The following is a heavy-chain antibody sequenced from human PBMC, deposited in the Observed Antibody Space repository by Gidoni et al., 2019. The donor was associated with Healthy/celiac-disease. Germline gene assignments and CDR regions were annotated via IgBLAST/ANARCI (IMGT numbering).Heavy chain of an antibody. Sequence: EVQLVASGGGLVKPGGSLRLSCSASGFTFSNAWMRWVRQAPGKGREGVGRIKSKTDGGTTDYAAPVKGRFTISRDDAKNTLYLQMNSLKTEDTAVYYCTTKGYYGSGSYYTYYFDYWGQGTLVTVSS. D-gene: IGHD3-10*01. CDR2: IKSKTDGGTT. J-gene: IGHJ4*02. CDR3: TTKGYYGSGSYYTYYFDY. CDR1: GFTFSNAW. V-gene: IGHV3-15*01.